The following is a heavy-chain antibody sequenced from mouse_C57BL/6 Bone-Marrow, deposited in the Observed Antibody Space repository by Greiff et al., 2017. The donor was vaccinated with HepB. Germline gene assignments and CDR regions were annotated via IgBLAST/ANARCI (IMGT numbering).Heavy chain of an antibody. CDR2: IYPGDGDT. CDR1: GYAFSSSW. Sequence: VKLVESGPELVKPGASVKISCKASGYAFSSSWMNWVKQRPGKGLEWIGRIYPGDGDTNYNGKFKGKATLTADKSSSTAYMQLSSLTSEDSAVYFCARPNYYGSSYVRWYFDVWGTGTTVTVSS. CDR3: ARPNYYGSSYVRWYFDV. V-gene: IGHV1-82*01. J-gene: IGHJ1*03. D-gene: IGHD1-1*01.